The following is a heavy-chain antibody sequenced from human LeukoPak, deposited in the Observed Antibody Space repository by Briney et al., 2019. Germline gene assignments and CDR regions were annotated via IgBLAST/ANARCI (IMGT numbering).Heavy chain of an antibody. V-gene: IGHV4-59*08. CDR1: GGSISSYY. D-gene: IGHD5-12*01. CDR3: ARQTRRGSATGRIDY. CDR2: IYYSGST. J-gene: IGHJ4*02. Sequence: SETLSLTCTVSGGSISSYYWSWIRQPPGKGLEWIGYIYYSGSTNYSPSLKSRVTISVDTSKNQFSLKLSSVTAADTAVYYCARQTRRGSATGRIDYWGQGTLVTVSS.